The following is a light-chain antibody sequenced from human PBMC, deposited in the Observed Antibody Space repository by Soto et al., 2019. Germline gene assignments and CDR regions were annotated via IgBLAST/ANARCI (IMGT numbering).Light chain of an antibody. CDR2: EVS. CDR3: SSYAGTGTPLYV. V-gene: IGLV2-14*01. J-gene: IGLJ1*01. CDR1: SSDVGAYNY. Sequence: QSVLTQPASVSGSPGQSITISCTGTSSDVGAYNYVSWYQHHPGKAPKLMLYEVSNRPSGVSNRFSGSKSGNTASLTISGLQAEDEADYYCSSYAGTGTPLYVFGTVTKLTVL.